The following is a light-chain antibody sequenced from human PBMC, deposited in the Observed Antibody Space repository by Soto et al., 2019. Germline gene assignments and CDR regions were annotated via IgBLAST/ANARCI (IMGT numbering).Light chain of an antibody. V-gene: IGKV3-20*01. CDR1: QSVSNSY. CDR3: QQYGSSPPEA. CDR2: GAY. Sequence: EIVLTQSPGTLSLSPGERATLSCRTSQSVSNSYLAWYQQKPGQAPRLLIYGAYSRATGIPDRFSGSGSGTDFTLTISRLEPEDFAVYYCQQYGSSPPEAFGQGTKVEIK. J-gene: IGKJ1*01.